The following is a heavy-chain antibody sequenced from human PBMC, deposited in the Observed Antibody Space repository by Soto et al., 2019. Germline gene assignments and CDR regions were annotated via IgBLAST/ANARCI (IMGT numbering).Heavy chain of an antibody. CDR1: GYTFTSYD. D-gene: IGHD2-15*01. J-gene: IGHJ5*02. CDR2: MNPNSGNT. V-gene: IGHV1-8*01. CDR3: ARWKGQYCSGGSCYPYNWFDP. Sequence: GASVKVSCKASGYTFTSYDINWVRQATGQGPEWMGWMNPNSGNTGYAQKFQGRVTMTRNTSISTAYMELSSLRSEDTAVYYCARWKGQYCSGGSCYPYNWFDPWGQGTLVTVSS.